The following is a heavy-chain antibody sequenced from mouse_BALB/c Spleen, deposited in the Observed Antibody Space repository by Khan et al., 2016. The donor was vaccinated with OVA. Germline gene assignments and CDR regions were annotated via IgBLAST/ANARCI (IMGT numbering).Heavy chain of an antibody. J-gene: IGHJ3*01. Sequence: QVQLQQPGAELVKPGASVKLSCKASGYPLTSYWLHWVKQRPGQGLEWIGEIDPSDSYTNYNQKFKGKATVTVDKSSSTTYMQLSSLTSEDSAVDYFGESFHFGSSTWFAHWGQGTLVTVSA. CDR3: GESFHFGSSTWFAH. D-gene: IGHD1-1*01. CDR2: IDPSDSYT. CDR1: GYPLTSYW. V-gene: IGHV1-69*02.